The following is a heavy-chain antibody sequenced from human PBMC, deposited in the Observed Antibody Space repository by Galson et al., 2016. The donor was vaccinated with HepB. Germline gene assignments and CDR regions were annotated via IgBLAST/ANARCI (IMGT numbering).Heavy chain of an antibody. CDR1: GFTFSSYA. J-gene: IGHJ4*02. Sequence: SLRLSCAASGFTFSSYALHWVRQAPGKGLEWVAIISYDGNNKFYADSVKGRFTISRDNSKNTLYLQMNSLRAEDTAVYYCARSKDPYDILTGSFDYWGQGTLVTASS. CDR2: ISYDGNNK. D-gene: IGHD3-9*01. CDR3: ARSKDPYDILTGSFDY. V-gene: IGHV3-30-3*01.